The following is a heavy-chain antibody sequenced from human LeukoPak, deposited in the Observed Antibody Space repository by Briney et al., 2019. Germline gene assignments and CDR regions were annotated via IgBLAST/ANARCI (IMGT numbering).Heavy chain of an antibody. V-gene: IGHV1-2*02. J-gene: IGHJ5*02. CDR2: INPNSGGT. CDR1: GYTFTGYY. Sequence: GASVKVSCKASGYTFTGYYMHWVRQAPGQGLEWMGWINPNSGGTNYAQKFQGRVTMTRDTSISTAYMELSRLRSDDTPVYYCAREAVAKNNWFDPWGQGTLVTVSS. CDR3: AREAVAKNNWFDP.